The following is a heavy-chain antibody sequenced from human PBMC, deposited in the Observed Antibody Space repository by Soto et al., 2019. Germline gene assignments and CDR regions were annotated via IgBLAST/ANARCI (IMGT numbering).Heavy chain of an antibody. V-gene: IGHV4-39*01. CDR2: IYYTGNT. Sequence: SETLSLTCNVSGGSISTSNYYLGWIRQPPGKGLEWIGSIYYTGNTYYNPSLKSRVTISVDTSKNQFSLKLGSVTAADTAVYFCERHSIWLLLSDYWGQGTLVTVSS. J-gene: IGHJ4*02. D-gene: IGHD3-22*01. CDR3: ERHSIWLLLSDY. CDR1: GGSISTSNYY.